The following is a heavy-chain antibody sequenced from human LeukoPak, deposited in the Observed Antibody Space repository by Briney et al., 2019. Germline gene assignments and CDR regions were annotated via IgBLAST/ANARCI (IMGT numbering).Heavy chain of an antibody. CDR1: GGSISGYY. D-gene: IGHD2-2*01. J-gene: IGHJ5*02. CDR3: VREGVYCSSTSCYSWFDP. CDR2: IYYSGST. V-gene: IGHV4-59*01. Sequence: SETLSLTCTVSGGSISGYYWSWIRQPPGKGLEWIGYIYYSGSTNYNPSLKSRVTISVDTSKNQFSLKLSSVTAADTAVYYCVREGVYCSSTSCYSWFDPWGQGTLVTVSS.